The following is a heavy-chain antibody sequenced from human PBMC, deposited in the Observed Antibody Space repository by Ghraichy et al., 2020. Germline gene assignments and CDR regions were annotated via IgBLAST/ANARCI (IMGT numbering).Heavy chain of an antibody. CDR3: ARDKTGSGSYYTPNFDY. J-gene: IGHJ4*02. CDR1: GYTFTSYG. V-gene: IGHV1-18*04. CDR2: ISANKAKT. D-gene: IGHD3-10*01. Sequence: ASVKVSCKTSGYTFTSYGISWVRQAPGQGLEWMGWISANKAKTNDAQKLQGRVTMTTDTSTSTAYMELRSLRPDEPAVYYCARDKTGSGSYYTPNFDYWGQGTVVTVSS.